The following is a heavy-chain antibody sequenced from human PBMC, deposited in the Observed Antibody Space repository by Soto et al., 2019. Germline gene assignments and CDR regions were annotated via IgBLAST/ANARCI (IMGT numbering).Heavy chain of an antibody. V-gene: IGHV5-51*01. CDR2: IYPGDSDT. CDR1: GYSFASHW. D-gene: IGHD1-26*01. CDR3: ARYSGSYWHYLDF. Sequence: PGESLKISCKGSGYSFASHWVAWVRQMPEKGLEWMGTIYPGDSDTKYSPAFRGQVTISADTSVSTAYLQWRSLEATDSAIYYCARYSGSYWHYLDFWGQGTLVTVSS. J-gene: IGHJ4*02.